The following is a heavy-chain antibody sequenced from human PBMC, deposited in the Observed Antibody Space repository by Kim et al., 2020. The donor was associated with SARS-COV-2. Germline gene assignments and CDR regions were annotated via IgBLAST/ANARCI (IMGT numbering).Heavy chain of an antibody. Sequence: GGSLRLSCAASGFTFSSYSMNWVRQAPGKGLEWVSSINNRGSDIYYADSVKGRFTISRDNAKNSLYLQMNSLRAEDTAVYYCASSAMAAHEFDYWGQGTLVTVSS. CDR2: INNRGSDI. V-gene: IGHV3-21*01. J-gene: IGHJ4*02. CDR1: GFTFSSYS. CDR3: ASSAMAAHEFDY.